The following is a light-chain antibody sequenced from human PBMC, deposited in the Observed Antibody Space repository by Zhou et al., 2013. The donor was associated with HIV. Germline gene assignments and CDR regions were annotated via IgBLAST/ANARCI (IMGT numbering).Light chain of an antibody. Sequence: EIVLTQSPGTLSLSPGERATLSCRASQSVSSSYLAWYQQKPGQAPRLLIYDASNRATGIPARFSGSGSGTDFTLTISGLEPGDFAVYYCQQRTDWLLTFGGGTKVEMK. CDR2: DAS. CDR1: QSVSSSY. V-gene: IGKV3D-20*02. CDR3: QQRTDWLLT. J-gene: IGKJ4*01.